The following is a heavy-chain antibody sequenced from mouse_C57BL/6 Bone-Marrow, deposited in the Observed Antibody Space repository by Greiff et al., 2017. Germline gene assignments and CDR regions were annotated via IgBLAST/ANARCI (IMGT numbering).Heavy chain of an antibody. J-gene: IGHJ4*01. V-gene: IGHV1-81*01. CDR2: IYPRSGNT. CDR3: AREGDGSPYARDY. CDR1: GYTFTSYG. Sequence: QVQLKQSGAELARPGASVKLSCKASGYTFTSYGISWVKQRTGLGLEWIGEIYPRSGNTYYNAKFKGKATLTADKSSSTAYMELRSLTSEDSAVYFCAREGDGSPYARDYGGQGTSVTVSS. D-gene: IGHD2-3*01.